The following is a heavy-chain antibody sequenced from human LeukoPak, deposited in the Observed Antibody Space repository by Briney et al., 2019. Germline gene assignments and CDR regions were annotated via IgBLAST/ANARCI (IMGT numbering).Heavy chain of an antibody. CDR1: GDSINSYS. CDR3: ARLYNHNWFDP. CDR2: IYYTGNT. D-gene: IGHD3-16*02. J-gene: IGHJ5*02. V-gene: IGHV4-59*01. Sequence: SETLSLTCTVSGDSINSYSWSWIRQPPGRGLEWIGYIYYTGNTNYNPSLKSRVTISIDTSKNQFSLKLSSVTAADTAMYYCARLYNHNWFDPWGQGTLVTVSS.